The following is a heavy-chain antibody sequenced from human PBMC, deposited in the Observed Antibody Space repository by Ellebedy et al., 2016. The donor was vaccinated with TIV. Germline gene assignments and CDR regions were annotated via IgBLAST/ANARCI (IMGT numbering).Heavy chain of an antibody. J-gene: IGHJ4*02. CDR2: IYYSGTT. D-gene: IGHD3-10*01. Sequence: SETLSLXXTVSGGSISSYYWGWIRQPPGKGLEWIGYIYYSGTTNYNPSLKSRVTISVDTSRNQFSLKLSSVTAADTAVYYCARGDYYGYHFDYWGQGTLVTVSS. CDR3: ARGDYYGYHFDY. V-gene: IGHV4-59*01. CDR1: GGSISSYY.